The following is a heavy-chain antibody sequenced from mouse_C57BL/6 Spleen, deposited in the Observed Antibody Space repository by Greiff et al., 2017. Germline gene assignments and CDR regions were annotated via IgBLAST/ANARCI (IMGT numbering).Heavy chain of an antibody. J-gene: IGHJ3*01. Sequence: VQLQQSGAELVRPGSSVKLSCKASGYTFTSYWMHWVKQRPIQGLEWIGNIDPSDSETHYNQQFKDKATLTVDKSSSTASMQLSSLTSEDSAVYYCALYGDWFAYWGQGTLVTVSA. D-gene: IGHD1-1*02. CDR3: ALYGDWFAY. CDR2: IDPSDSET. CDR1: GYTFTSYW. V-gene: IGHV1-52*01.